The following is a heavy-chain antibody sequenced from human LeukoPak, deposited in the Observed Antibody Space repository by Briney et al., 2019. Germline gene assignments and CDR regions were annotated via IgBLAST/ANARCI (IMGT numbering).Heavy chain of an antibody. V-gene: IGHV3-21*01. CDR3: AKGDSSGAFDY. J-gene: IGHJ4*02. Sequence: GGSLRLSCAASGFTFSSYSMTWVRQAPGKGLEWVSSISSSSSYIYYADSVKGRFTISRDNAKNSLYLQMNSLRAEDTAVYYCAKGDSSGAFDYWGQGTLVTVSS. CDR1: GFTFSSYS. CDR2: ISSSSSYI. D-gene: IGHD2-21*01.